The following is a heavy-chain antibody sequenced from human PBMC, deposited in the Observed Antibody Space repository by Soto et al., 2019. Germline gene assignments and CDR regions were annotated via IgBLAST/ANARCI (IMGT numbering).Heavy chain of an antibody. D-gene: IGHD3-3*01. CDR1: GGSISSGDYY. V-gene: IGHV4-30-4*01. CDR3: ARVRGALYYDFWSGRNWFDP. CDR2: IYYSGST. Sequence: SETLSLTCTVSGGSISSGDYYWSWIRQPPGKCLEWIGYIYYSGSTYYNPSLKSRVTISVDTSKNQFSLKLSSVTAADTAVYYCARVRGALYYDFWSGRNWFDPWGQGTLVTVYS. J-gene: IGHJ5*02.